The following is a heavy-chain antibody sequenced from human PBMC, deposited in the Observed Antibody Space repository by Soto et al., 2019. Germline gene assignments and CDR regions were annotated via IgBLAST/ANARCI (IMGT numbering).Heavy chain of an antibody. CDR3: AKDLQRGMDV. J-gene: IGHJ6*02. V-gene: IGHV1-2*02. D-gene: IGHD1-1*01. Sequence: ASVKVSCKASGYTFSVYHMHWVRQAPGQGLEWMGWVHPNGGGTNYAQSFEGRVTMTRDTSINTAYMELSRLTSDDTAVYYCAKDLQRGMDVWGQGTTVTVS. CDR2: VHPNGGGT. CDR1: GYTFSVYH.